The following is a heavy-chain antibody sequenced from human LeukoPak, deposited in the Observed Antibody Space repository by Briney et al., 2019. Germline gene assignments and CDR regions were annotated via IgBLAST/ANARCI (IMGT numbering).Heavy chain of an antibody. CDR1: GFNVSSNY. CDR2: IYGDGTT. CDR3: ARGIIYLDY. J-gene: IGHJ4*02. V-gene: IGHV3-53*04. Sequence: GGSLRLSCEASGFNVSSNYMTWVRQAPGKGLEWVSLIYGDGTTDYADSVKGRFHISRHNSKNTLYLQMDSLRAEDTAVYYCARGIIYLDYWGQGTLVTVSS. D-gene: IGHD3-10*01.